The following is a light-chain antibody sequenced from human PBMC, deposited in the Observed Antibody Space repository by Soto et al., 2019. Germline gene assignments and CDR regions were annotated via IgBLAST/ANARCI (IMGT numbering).Light chain of an antibody. Sequence: EIVMTQSPSTLSVSPGERATLSCRASHSLSSNFLAWYQQKPGQAPRLLIYGASSRATGIPDRFSGSGSGTDFTLTISRLEPEDFAVYYCQQYGSSPRTFGGGTKVDIK. CDR1: HSLSSNF. CDR2: GAS. J-gene: IGKJ4*01. V-gene: IGKV3-20*01. CDR3: QQYGSSPRT.